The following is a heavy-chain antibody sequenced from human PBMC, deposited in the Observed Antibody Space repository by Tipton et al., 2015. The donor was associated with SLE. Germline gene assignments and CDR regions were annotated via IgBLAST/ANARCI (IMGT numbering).Heavy chain of an antibody. J-gene: IGHJ4*02. D-gene: IGHD4-23*01. Sequence: TLSLTCSVSGYSISSGHFWGWIRQPPGKGLEWIEIIYHTGSTYYNPSLKSRVTISLDTSKNQFSLSLTSVTAADTAVYYCATANTNSWYFDYWGPGTLVTVSS. CDR2: IYHTGST. CDR3: ATANTNSWYFDY. V-gene: IGHV4-38-2*02. CDR1: GYSISSGHF.